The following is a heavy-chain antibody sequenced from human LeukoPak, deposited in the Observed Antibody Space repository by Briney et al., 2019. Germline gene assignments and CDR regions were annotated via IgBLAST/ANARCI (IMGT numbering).Heavy chain of an antibody. J-gene: IGHJ3*02. CDR2: IYYSGST. CDR1: GGSISSGDYY. CDR3: ARDVSYYYDSSGLAFDI. D-gene: IGHD3-22*01. Sequence: PSQTLSLTCTVSGGSISSGDYYWSWIRQPPGKGLEWIGYIYYSGSTYYNPSLKSRVTISVDTSKNQFSLKLSPVTAADTAVYYCARDVSYYYDSSGLAFDIWGQGTMVTVSS. V-gene: IGHV4-30-4*01.